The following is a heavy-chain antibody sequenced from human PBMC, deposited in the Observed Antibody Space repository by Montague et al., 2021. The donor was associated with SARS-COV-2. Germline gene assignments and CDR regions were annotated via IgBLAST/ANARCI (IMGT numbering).Heavy chain of an antibody. CDR2: IFYNGYT. J-gene: IGHJ5*02. CDR3: ARHSVSEEGTFFHSYFDP. Sequence: SETLSLTCTVSGGSVRDYYWNWIRQTPGKGLEWIGYIFYNGYTNYNPSLESRVTLSVDTTGNQFFLSLRSVTASDTATYFCARHSVSEEGTFFHSYFDPWGQGAQVIVSS. D-gene: IGHD1-14*01. CDR1: GGSVRDYY. V-gene: IGHV4-59*08.